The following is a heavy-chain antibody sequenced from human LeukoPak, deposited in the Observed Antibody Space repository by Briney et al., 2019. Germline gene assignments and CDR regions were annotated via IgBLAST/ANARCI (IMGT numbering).Heavy chain of an antibody. J-gene: IGHJ3*02. CDR1: GYTFTSYY. Sequence: GASVKVSCKASGYTFTSYYMHWVRQAPGQGLEWMGIINPSGGSTSYAQKFQGRVTMPRDTSTSTVYMELSSLRSEDTAVYYCARDPSCSSTSCYHDAFDIWGQGTMVTVSS. V-gene: IGHV1-46*03. CDR2: INPSGGST. CDR3: ARDPSCSSTSCYHDAFDI. D-gene: IGHD2-2*01.